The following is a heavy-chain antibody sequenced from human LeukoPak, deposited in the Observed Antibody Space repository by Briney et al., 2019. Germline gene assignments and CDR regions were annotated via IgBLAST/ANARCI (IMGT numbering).Heavy chain of an antibody. CDR3: ARGPTGSSGEFDP. Sequence: ASVKVSCKASGYTFTSYDINWLRPATGQGLEWMGWMNPNSGNTGYAQKFQGRVTITRNTSISTAYMELSSLRSEDTAVYYCARGPTGSSGEFDPWGQGTLVTVSS. J-gene: IGHJ5*02. D-gene: IGHD3-22*01. V-gene: IGHV1-8*03. CDR1: GYTFTSYD. CDR2: MNPNSGNT.